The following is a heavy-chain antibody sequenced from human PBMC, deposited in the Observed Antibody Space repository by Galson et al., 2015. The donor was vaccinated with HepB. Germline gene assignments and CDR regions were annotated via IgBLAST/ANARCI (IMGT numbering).Heavy chain of an antibody. J-gene: IGHJ6*02. CDR1: GLSFKSSG. Sequence: SLRLSCAASGLSFKSSGMHWVRQAPGKGLEWVAIIWYDGSKKYYRDSLKGRFTISRDNSKNKLYLEMNGLRDEDTAVYYCARVVQQLAYGMDVWGQGTTVTVSS. V-gene: IGHV3-33*01. CDR3: ARVVQQLAYGMDV. D-gene: IGHD6-13*01. CDR2: IWYDGSKK.